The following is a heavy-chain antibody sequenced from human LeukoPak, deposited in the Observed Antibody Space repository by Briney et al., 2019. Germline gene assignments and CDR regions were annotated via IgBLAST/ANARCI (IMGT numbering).Heavy chain of an antibody. Sequence: GGSLRLSCAASGFTFSSYWMPWVRHAPGKGLVWVSHINGDGSSTSYADSVKGRFTISRDNAKNTLYLQMSSLRAEDTAVYYCARNHSYYGMDVWGQGTTVTVSS. V-gene: IGHV3-74*01. CDR2: INGDGSST. CDR1: GFTFSSYW. CDR3: ARNHSYYGMDV. J-gene: IGHJ6*02.